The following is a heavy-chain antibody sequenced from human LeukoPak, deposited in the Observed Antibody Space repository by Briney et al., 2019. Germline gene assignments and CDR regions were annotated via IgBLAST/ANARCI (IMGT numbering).Heavy chain of an antibody. CDR2: IYYSGST. D-gene: IGHD3-10*01. CDR1: GGSISSTDYY. CDR3: ARHWPTSRGGDY. Sequence: SETLSLTCTVSGGSISSTDYYWGWIRQPPGKGLEWVGSIYYSGSTYYNPSLKSRVTTSVATSQNQFPLKMRSVTAAATDVYYCARHWPTSRGGDYWGQGTLVTVSS. V-gene: IGHV4-39*01. J-gene: IGHJ4*02.